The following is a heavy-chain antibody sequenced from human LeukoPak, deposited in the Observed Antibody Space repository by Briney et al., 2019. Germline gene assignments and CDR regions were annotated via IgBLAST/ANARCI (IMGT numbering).Heavy chain of an antibody. Sequence: PGGSLRLSCAASGFTFSSYNMNWVRQAPGKGLEWVSSISSSSSYIYYADSVKGRFTISRDNAKSSLYLQMNSLRAEDTAVYYCARAMYGDPYYFDYWGQGTLVTVSS. CDR3: ARAMYGDPYYFDY. CDR2: ISSSSSYI. D-gene: IGHD4-17*01. V-gene: IGHV3-21*01. J-gene: IGHJ4*02. CDR1: GFTFSSYN.